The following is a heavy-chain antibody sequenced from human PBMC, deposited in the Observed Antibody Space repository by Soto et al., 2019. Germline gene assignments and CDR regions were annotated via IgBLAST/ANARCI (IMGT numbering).Heavy chain of an antibody. V-gene: IGHV3-21*01. CDR3: ARDRISGWPIDYFDY. CDR1: GFTFSSYS. Sequence: GGSLRISCAASGFTFSSYSMNWVRQATGKGLGWVSSISSSSSYIYYADSVKGRFTISRDNAKNSLYLQMNSLRAEDTAVYYCARDRISGWPIDYFDYWGQGTLVTVSS. J-gene: IGHJ4*02. D-gene: IGHD6-19*01. CDR2: ISSSSSYI.